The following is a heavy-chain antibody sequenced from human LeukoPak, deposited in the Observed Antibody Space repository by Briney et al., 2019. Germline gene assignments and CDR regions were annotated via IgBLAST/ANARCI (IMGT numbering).Heavy chain of an antibody. CDR2: IFISGTT. CDR3: ARDPGDCSNGVCYLFYY. J-gene: IGHJ4*02. D-gene: IGHD2-8*01. Sequence: SQTLSPTWTLSGGSLSSVHSSWGWLRRPAGRGPEGIGRIFISGTTNYNPSLKSRVTISVDTSKNQFSLKLSSVTAADTAVYHCARDPGDCSNGVCYLFYYWGQGTPVTV. CDR1: GGSLSSVHSS. V-gene: IGHV4-61*02.